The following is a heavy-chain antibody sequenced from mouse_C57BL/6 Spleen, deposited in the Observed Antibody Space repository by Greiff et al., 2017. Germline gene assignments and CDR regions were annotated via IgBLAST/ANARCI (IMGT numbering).Heavy chain of an antibody. CDR1: GFTFSNYW. Sequence: EVMLVESGGGLVQPGGSMKLSCVASGFTFSNYWMNWVRQSPEKGLEWVAQIRLKSDNYATHYAESVKGRFTISRDDSKSSVYLQMNNLRAEDTGIYYCTLLYAMDYWGQGTSVTVSS. J-gene: IGHJ4*01. V-gene: IGHV6-3*01. CDR2: IRLKSDNYAT. CDR3: TLLYAMDY.